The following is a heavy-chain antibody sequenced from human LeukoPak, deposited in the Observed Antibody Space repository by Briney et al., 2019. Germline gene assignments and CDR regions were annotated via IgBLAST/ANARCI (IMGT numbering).Heavy chain of an antibody. D-gene: IGHD3-22*01. V-gene: IGHV5-51*01. Sequence: SGESLKISCKGSGYSSTSYWIGWVRQMPGKGLEWMGIIYPGDSDTRYSPSFQGQVTISADKSISTAYLQWSSLKASDTAMYYCARLGYYYDSSGPPYYFDYWGQGTLVTVSS. CDR3: ARLGYYYDSSGPPYYFDY. CDR2: IYPGDSDT. J-gene: IGHJ4*02. CDR1: GYSSTSYW.